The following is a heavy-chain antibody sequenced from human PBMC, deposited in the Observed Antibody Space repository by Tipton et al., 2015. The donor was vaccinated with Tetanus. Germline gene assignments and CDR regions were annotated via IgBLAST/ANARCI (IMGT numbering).Heavy chain of an antibody. D-gene: IGHD6-6*01. CDR3: ARVREQLVSWYFDL. Sequence: QLGQSGAEVKKPGYSVKVSCKASGGTFSSYAISWVRQAPGQGLEWMGGIITIFGTANYAQKFQGRVTITADESTSTAYMELSSLRSEDTAVYYCARVREQLVSWYFDLWGRGTLVTVSS. V-gene: IGHV1-69*01. J-gene: IGHJ2*01. CDR2: IITIFGTA. CDR1: GGTFSSYA.